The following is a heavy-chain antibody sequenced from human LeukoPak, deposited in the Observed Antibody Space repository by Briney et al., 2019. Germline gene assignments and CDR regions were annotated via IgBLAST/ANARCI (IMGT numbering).Heavy chain of an antibody. D-gene: IGHD6-13*01. CDR3: AREPTYSSSWYTNCDY. CDR1: GFTFSNYN. Sequence: PGGSLRLSCAASGFTFSNYNMNWVRQAPGKGLEWVSYISISTSSIYYADSVKGRFTISRDNAKNSLYLQMNSLRAEDTAVYYCAREPTYSSSWYTNCDYWGQGTLVTVSS. V-gene: IGHV3-48*01. CDR2: ISISTSSI. J-gene: IGHJ4*02.